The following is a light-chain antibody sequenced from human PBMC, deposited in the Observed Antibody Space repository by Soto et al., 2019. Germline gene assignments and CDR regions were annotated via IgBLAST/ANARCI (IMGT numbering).Light chain of an antibody. Sequence: IVLTQSPGTLSLSPGERATLSCRASQSVSAKLAWYQQKPGQAPRLLIYAASTRATGFPARFSGSGSGTEFTLTISSLQSEDFAVYYCQQYNNWPPAWTFGQGTKVDIK. CDR2: AAS. V-gene: IGKV3-15*01. CDR1: QSVSAK. CDR3: QQYNNWPPAWT. J-gene: IGKJ1*01.